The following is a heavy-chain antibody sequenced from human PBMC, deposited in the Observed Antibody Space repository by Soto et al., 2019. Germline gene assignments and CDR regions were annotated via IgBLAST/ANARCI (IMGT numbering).Heavy chain of an antibody. V-gene: IGHV3-49*03. D-gene: IGHD3-16*01. CDR2: IRSKAYGGTT. CDR1: GFTFGDYA. J-gene: IGHJ4*02. Sequence: PGGSLRLSCTASGFTFGDYAMSWFRQAPGKGLEWVGFIRSKAYGGTTEYAASVKGRFTISRDDSKSIAYLQMNSLKTEDTAVYYCTRVISTRGIMITFGGAINWGQGTLVTVSS. CDR3: TRVISTRGIMITFGGAIN.